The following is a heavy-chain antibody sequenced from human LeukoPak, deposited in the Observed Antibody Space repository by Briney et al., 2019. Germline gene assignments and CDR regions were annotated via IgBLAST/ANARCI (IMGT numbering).Heavy chain of an antibody. CDR1: GGTFSSYP. V-gene: IGHV1-69*13. J-gene: IGHJ6*02. CDR3: ARVTQRDSNLYGMDV. CDR2: IIPMFGTT. D-gene: IGHD4-11*01. Sequence: ASVKVSRKASGGTFSSYPISWVRQAPGQGLAWMGGIIPMFGTTNYALKFQGRVTITADESTSTAYMELSSLESEDTAVYYCARVTQRDSNLYGMDVWGQGTTVTVSS.